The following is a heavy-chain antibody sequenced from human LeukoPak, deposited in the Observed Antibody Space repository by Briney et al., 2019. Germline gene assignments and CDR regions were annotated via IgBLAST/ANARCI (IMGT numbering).Heavy chain of an antibody. CDR3: ATNWGTFDY. CDR1: GGTFSSYA. Sequence: GASVKVSCKASGGTFSSYAISWVRQAPGQGLEWMGRINPNSGGTNYAQKFQGRVTMTRDTSISTAYMELSRLRSDDTAVYYCATNWGTFDYWGQGTLVTVSS. D-gene: IGHD7-27*01. J-gene: IGHJ4*02. V-gene: IGHV1-2*06. CDR2: INPNSGGT.